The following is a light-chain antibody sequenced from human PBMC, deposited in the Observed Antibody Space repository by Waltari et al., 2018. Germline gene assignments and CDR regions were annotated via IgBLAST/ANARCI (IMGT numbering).Light chain of an antibody. V-gene: IGLV2-14*03. CDR1: VSDIGAYNH. Sequence: QSALTQPASVSGSPGQSTTISCTGTVSDIGAYNHVSWFQQHPGKVPKLMVYDVTNRPSGVSNRFSGSKSGNTASLTISGLQAEDEAYYYCSSYTTSSTVVFGGGTKLTVL. J-gene: IGLJ3*02. CDR2: DVT. CDR3: SSYTTSSTVV.